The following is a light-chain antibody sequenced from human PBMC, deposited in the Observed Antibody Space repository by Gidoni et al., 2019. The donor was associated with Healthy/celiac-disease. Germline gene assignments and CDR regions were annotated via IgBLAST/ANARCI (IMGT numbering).Light chain of an antibody. CDR2: QDS. CDR1: KLGDKY. CDR3: QAWDSTYVV. J-gene: IGLJ2*01. V-gene: IGLV3-1*01. Sequence: SSDLTQPRSVSVSPGQTASITCPGDKLGDKYACWYQQKPGQSPVLVIHQDSKRPSGIPERFSGSNSGNTATLTISGTQAMDEADDYCQAWDSTYVVFGGGTKLTVL.